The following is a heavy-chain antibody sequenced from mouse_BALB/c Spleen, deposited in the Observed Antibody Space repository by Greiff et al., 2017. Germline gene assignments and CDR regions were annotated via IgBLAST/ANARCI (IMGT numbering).Heavy chain of an antibody. V-gene: IGHV2-2*02. D-gene: IGHD2-1*01. CDR2: IWSGGST. CDR1: GFSLTSFD. J-gene: IGHJ1*01. CDR3: ARGDGNYGYFDV. Sequence: VKLVESGPGLVQPSQSLSITCTVSGFSLTSFDVHWVRQSPGKGLEWLGVIWSGGSTDYNAAFISRLSISKDNSKSQVFFKMNSLQANDTAMYYCARGDGNYGYFDVWGAGTTVTVSS.